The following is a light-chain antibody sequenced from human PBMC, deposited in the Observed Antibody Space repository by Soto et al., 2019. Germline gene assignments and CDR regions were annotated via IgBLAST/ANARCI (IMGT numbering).Light chain of an antibody. CDR1: SSDVGGYNY. CDR3: SSYTSSNTHVV. Sequence: QSALTQPPSASGSPGQSVAISCTGTSSDVGGYNYVSWYQQHPGKAPKLIIYEVSNRPSGVSNRFSGSKSGNTASLTISGLQAEDEADYYCSSYTSSNTHVVFGGGTKVTVL. V-gene: IGLV2-14*01. J-gene: IGLJ2*01. CDR2: EVS.